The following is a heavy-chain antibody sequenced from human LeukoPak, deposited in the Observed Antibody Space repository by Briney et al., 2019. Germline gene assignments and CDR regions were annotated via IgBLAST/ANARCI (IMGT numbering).Heavy chain of an antibody. V-gene: IGHV1-18*01. CDR2: ISAYNGNT. J-gene: IGHJ4*02. CDR3: ARAGRDFNFWSGSPNDY. Sequence: ASVKVSCKASGYTFTSYAISWVRQAPGQGLEWMGWISAYNGNTNYAQRLRGRVTMTTDTSTSTAYMELKRLRSDDTAVYFCARAGRDFNFWSGSPNDYWGQGTLVTVSS. CDR1: GYTFTSYA. D-gene: IGHD3-3*01.